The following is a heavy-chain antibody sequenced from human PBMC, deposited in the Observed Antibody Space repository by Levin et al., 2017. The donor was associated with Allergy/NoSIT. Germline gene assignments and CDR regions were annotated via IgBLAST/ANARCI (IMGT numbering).Heavy chain of an antibody. V-gene: IGHV3-23*01. J-gene: IGHJ3*02. Sequence: HSGGSLRLSCAASGFRFSNYGMSWVRQAPGKGLEYVSTISVTETYYADSVKGRFTISRDNSKNTLYLHMNSLRAEDTAIYYCAKDAVSGNSRWDAFDIWGQGTMVTVSS. D-gene: IGHD4-23*01. CDR3: AKDAVSGNSRWDAFDI. CDR2: ISVTET. CDR1: GFRFSNYG.